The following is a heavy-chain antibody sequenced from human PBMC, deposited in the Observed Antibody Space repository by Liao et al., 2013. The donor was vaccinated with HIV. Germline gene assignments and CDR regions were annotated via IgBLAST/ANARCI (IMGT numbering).Heavy chain of an antibody. J-gene: IGHJ6*03. CDR1: GGSITSYY. CDR3: ARVPLMYYNYYYMDV. V-gene: IGHV4-4*07. CDR2: IYSSGTT. D-gene: IGHD2-8*01. Sequence: QVQLQESGPGLVKPSETLSLTCTLSGGSITSYYWNWIRQPAGKGLEWIGRIYSSGTTDYNPSLKSRVTMSVDTSKNQFSLKLSSVTAADTAVYFCARVPLMYYNYYYMDVWGKGTTVTVSS.